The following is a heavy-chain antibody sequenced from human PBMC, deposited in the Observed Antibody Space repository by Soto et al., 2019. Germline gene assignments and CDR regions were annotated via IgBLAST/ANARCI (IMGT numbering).Heavy chain of an antibody. V-gene: IGHV4-39*01. Sequence: QLQLQESGPGLVKPSETLSLTCTVSGGSISSSSYYWGWIRQPPGKGLEWIGSIYYSGSTYYNPSLKGRVTISVDTSKNQFSLKLSSVTAADTAVYYCATPGTRGRAGWFDPWGQGTLVTVSS. CDR1: GGSISSSSYY. CDR2: IYYSGST. D-gene: IGHD3-10*01. J-gene: IGHJ5*02. CDR3: ATPGTRGRAGWFDP.